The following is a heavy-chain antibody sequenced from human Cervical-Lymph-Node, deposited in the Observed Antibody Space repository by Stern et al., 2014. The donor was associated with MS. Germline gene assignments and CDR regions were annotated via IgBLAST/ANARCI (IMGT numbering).Heavy chain of an antibody. J-gene: IGHJ6*02. D-gene: IGHD3-10*01. V-gene: IGHV4-31*03. CDR2: IYYRGTT. CDR3: ARDHFTISLDV. CDR1: GGSIRSDNYY. Sequence: QVQLQESGPGLVKPSQTLSLTCTVSGGSIRSDNYYWTWIRQHPGKGLEWIGHIYYRGTTYYNPSLKSRVSITVDTSQNLFSLRLSSVTAADTAVYYCARDHFTISLDVWGHGTTVTVS.